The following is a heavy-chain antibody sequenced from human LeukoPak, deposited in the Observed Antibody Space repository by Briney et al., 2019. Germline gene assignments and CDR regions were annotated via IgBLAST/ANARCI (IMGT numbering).Heavy chain of an antibody. CDR3: ARIFGFGGGYFDY. D-gene: IGHD3-10*01. CDR1: GGSINSFY. J-gene: IGHJ4*02. V-gene: IGHV4-59*01. Sequence: LETLSLTCTVSGGSINSFYWSWIRQAPGKGLEWIGYISYSGTTNYNPSLKSRVTMSVDTSKNQFSLKLSSVTAADTAVYFCARIFGFGGGYFDYWGQGTLVTVSS. CDR2: ISYSGTT.